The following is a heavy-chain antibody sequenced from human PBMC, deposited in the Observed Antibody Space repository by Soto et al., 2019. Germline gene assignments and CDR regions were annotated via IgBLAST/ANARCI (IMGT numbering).Heavy chain of an antibody. CDR3: AIDVLARGYFHQGMDV. V-gene: IGHV3-30*03. CDR2: ISYGGINK. CDR1: GFTFSSYS. J-gene: IGHJ6*02. D-gene: IGHD5-12*01. Sequence: AGALRLSCAASGFTFSSYSMHWVLQTTDKGLEWMALISYGGINKYYADSVKGRFTISRDNSNNTLLLEMNRLSSEDTGIYYCAIDVLARGYFHQGMDVWGQGTTVTVSS.